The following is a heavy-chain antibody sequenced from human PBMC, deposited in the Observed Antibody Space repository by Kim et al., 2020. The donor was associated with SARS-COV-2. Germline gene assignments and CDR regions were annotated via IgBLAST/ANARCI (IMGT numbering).Heavy chain of an antibody. V-gene: IGHV4-39*01. Sequence: SETLSLTCTVSGGSISSSSYYWGWIRQPPGKGLEWIGSIYYSGSTYYNPSLKSRVTISVDTSKNQFSLKLSSVTAADTAVYYCARQDDYGDRRNYWGQGTLVTVSS. J-gene: IGHJ4*02. CDR2: IYYSGST. CDR3: ARQDDYGDRRNY. D-gene: IGHD4-17*01. CDR1: GGSISSSSYY.